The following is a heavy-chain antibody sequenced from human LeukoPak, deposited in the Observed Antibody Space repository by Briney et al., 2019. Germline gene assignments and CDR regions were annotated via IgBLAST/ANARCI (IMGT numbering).Heavy chain of an antibody. CDR3: AKELVYSSGWYYGDY. CDR1: GFTSSSYA. J-gene: IGHJ4*02. D-gene: IGHD6-19*01. Sequence: GGSLRLSCAASGFTSSSYALNWVRQAPGKGLEWVSAISGSGGSTYYADSVKGRFTISRDNSKNTLYLQMNSLRAEDTAVYYCAKELVYSSGWYYGDYWGQGTLVTVSS. CDR2: ISGSGGST. V-gene: IGHV3-23*01.